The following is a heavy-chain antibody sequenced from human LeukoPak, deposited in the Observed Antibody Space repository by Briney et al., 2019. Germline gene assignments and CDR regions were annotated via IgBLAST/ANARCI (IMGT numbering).Heavy chain of an antibody. CDR1: GYSISSGYY. D-gene: IGHD4-23*01. J-gene: IGHJ5*02. V-gene: IGHV4-38-2*02. Sequence: SETLSLTCTVSGYSISSGYYWGWIRPPPGKGLEWIGSIYHSGSTYYNPSLKSRVTISVDTSKNQFSLKLSSVTAADTAVYYCARDLTDDYGGNSYWFDPWGQGTLVTVSS. CDR2: IYHSGST. CDR3: ARDLTDDYGGNSYWFDP.